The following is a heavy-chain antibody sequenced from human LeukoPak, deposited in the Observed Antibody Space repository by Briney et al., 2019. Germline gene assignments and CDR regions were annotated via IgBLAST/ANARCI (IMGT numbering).Heavy chain of an antibody. V-gene: IGHV2-70*11. D-gene: IGHD6-19*01. CDR1: GFSLTTNAMC. J-gene: IGHJ4*02. CDR2: IDWDDDR. CDR3: ARVIAVAGGGAFDY. Sequence: SGPTLLNPTQTLTLTFTFSGFSLTTNAMCVAWIRQPPGKALEWLARIDWDDDRYYTTSLKTRLTLSKDPSKNQVVLTMTNMDPVDTATYYCARVIAVAGGGAFDYWGQGVLVTVSS.